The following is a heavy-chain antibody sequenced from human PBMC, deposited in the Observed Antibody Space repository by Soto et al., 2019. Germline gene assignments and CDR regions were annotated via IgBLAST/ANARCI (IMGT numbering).Heavy chain of an antibody. CDR1: GFTFTTCW. CDR3: ATSHCEVNYYGVFDY. D-gene: IGHD3-22*01. J-gene: IGHJ4*02. CDR2: INKDGSEK. Sequence: PGGSLRLSCEASGFTFTTCWMTWVRQAPGKGLEWVANINKDGSEKFYVDSVKGRFTISRDNAKNSLFLQMNSLRAEDTAVYYCATSHCEVNYYGVFDYWGQGALATVSS. V-gene: IGHV3-7*03.